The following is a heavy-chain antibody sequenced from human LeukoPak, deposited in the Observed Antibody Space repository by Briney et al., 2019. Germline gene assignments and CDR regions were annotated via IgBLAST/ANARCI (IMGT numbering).Heavy chain of an antibody. CDR2: INPSSGGT. Sequence: ASVKVSCKASGYTFTGYYMHWVRQAPGQGLEWMGWINPSSGGTNYAQKFQGRVTMTRDTSISTAYMELSRLRSDDTAVYYCAREVTVTTTRGYNWFDPWGQGTLVTVSS. J-gene: IGHJ5*02. CDR1: GYTFTGYY. D-gene: IGHD4-17*01. CDR3: AREVTVTTTRGYNWFDP. V-gene: IGHV1-2*02.